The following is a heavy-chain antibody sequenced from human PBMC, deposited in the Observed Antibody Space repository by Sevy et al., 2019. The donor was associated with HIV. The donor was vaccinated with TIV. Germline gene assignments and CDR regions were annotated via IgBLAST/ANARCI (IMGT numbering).Heavy chain of an antibody. V-gene: IGHV5-10-1*01. CDR1: GYSYTSDW. CDR2: IDPSDSYI. CDR3: ARCGTVVTPRYYYMDV. J-gene: IGHJ6*03. D-gene: IGHD2-15*01. Sequence: GESLKISCKGSGYSYTSDWISWVRQMPGKGLEWMGRIDPSDSYINYSPSFQGHVTISADKSISTAYLQWSSLKASDTAMYYCARCGTVVTPRYYYMDVWGKGTTVTVSS.